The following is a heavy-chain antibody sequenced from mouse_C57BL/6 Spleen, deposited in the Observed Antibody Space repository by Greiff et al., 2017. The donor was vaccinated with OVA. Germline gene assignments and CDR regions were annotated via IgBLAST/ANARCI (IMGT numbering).Heavy chain of an antibody. D-gene: IGHD2-4*01. CDR2: LDPSDSYT. CDR3: ARTYYDRPGYFDV. V-gene: IGHV1-69*01. J-gene: IGHJ1*03. Sequence: QVQLQQPGAELVMPGASVKLSCKASGYTFTSYWMHWVKQRPGQGLEWIGELDPSDSYTNYNQKFKGKSPLTVAKSSSTAYMQLSSLTAEDSAVYYGARTYYDRPGYFDVWGTGTTVTVSS. CDR1: GYTFTSYW.